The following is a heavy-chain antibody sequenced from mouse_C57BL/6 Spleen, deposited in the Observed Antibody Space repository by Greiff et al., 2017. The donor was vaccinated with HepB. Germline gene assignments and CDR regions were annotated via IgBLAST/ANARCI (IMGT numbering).Heavy chain of an antibody. V-gene: IGHV3-6*01. CDR2: ISYDGSN. Sequence: EVQLQESGPGLVKPSQSLSLTCSVTGYSITSGYYWNWIRQFPGNKLEWMGYISYDGSNNYNPSLKNRISITRDTSKNQFFLKLNSVTTEDTATYYCARVGIYYDYDGAYWGQGTLVTVSA. CDR3: ARVGIYYDYDGAY. CDR1: GYSITSGYY. J-gene: IGHJ3*01. D-gene: IGHD2-4*01.